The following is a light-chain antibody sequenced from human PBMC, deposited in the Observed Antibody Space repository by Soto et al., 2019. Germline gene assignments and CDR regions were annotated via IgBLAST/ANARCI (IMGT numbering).Light chain of an antibody. CDR1: QSIASY. CDR3: QQRRDWPPT. Sequence: DIVLTQSPATLSLSPGERATLSCRASQSIASYLAWYQQRPGQAPRLLIYDASNRATGIPARFSGSGSETDFTLTISSLEPEAFAVYYCQQRRDWPPTFGGGTQLEIK. V-gene: IGKV3-11*01. CDR2: DAS. J-gene: IGKJ4*01.